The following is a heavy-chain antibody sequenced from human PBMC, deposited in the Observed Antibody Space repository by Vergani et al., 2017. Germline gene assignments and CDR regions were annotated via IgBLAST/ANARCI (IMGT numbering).Heavy chain of an antibody. CDR2: IYYSGST. CDR1: GGSVSSGSYY. D-gene: IGHD6-19*01. J-gene: IGHJ5*02. V-gene: IGHV4-61*10. CDR3: ARVAVAGPYNWFDP. Sequence: QVQLQESGPGLVKPSETLSLTCTVSGGSVSSGSYYWSWIRQPAGKGLEWIGYIYYSGSTNYNPSRKSRVTISVDTSKNQFSLKLSSVTAADTAVYYCARVAVAGPYNWFDPWGQGTLVTVSS.